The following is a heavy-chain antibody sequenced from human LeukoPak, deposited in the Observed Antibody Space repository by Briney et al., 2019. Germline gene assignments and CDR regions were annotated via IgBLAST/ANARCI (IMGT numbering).Heavy chain of an antibody. V-gene: IGHV3-33*01. Sequence: PGASLRLSCAVSGFTFSNYDMHWVRQAPGKGLEWVAVIWYDGSNKYYADSVKGRFTISRDNSKNTLYLQMNTLRAEDTAVYYCARDPGGVVYFDYWGQGTLVTVSS. J-gene: IGHJ4*02. CDR2: IWYDGSNK. CDR1: GFTFSNYD. CDR3: ARDPGGVVYFDY. D-gene: IGHD2-8*01.